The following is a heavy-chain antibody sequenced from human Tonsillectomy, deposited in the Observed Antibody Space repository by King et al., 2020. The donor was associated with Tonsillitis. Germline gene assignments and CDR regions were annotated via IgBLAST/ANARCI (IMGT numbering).Heavy chain of an antibody. CDR2: ISHDGSNK. V-gene: IGHV3-30-3*01. CDR3: ASGLGSSAHYPLDY. CDR1: GFTFSSYA. J-gene: IGHJ4*02. Sequence: VQLVESGGGVVQPGRSLRLSCAASGFTFSSYAMHWVRQAPGKGLEWVAVISHDGSNKYSADSVQGRFTISRDNSKNTLYMQMNNLRAEDTALYYCASGLGSSAHYPLDYWGQGTLVTVSS. D-gene: IGHD3-22*01.